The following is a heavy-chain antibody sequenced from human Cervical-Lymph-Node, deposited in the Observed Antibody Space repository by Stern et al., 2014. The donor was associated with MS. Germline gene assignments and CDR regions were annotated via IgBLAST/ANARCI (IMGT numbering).Heavy chain of an antibody. D-gene: IGHD2/OR15-2a*01. J-gene: IGHJ3*02. CDR2: VWNDGSKE. V-gene: IGHV3-33*01. CDR1: GLTFSTSV. Sequence: VQLVESGGGVVQPGRSLSLSCVASGLTFSTSVMHCVRQAPGKGLEWVEVVWNDGSKEPFTESVKGRFSTSRDTAKNTLHLQMSSLRAEDTAVYFCATSTASDAFDIWGQGTLVTVSS. CDR3: ATSTASDAFDI.